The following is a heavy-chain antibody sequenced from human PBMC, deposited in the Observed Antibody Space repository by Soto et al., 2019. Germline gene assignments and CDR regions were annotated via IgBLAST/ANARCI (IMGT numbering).Heavy chain of an antibody. Sequence: QVQLQESGPGLVKPSETLSLTCTVSGDSVSSGSHYWSLVRQPPGSGLEWVGYIYYNEDTNYNPPLLSRLTISVKKSKDQFSLTLTSVHAADTALYYCARVFCGGECSSRPRPSYFASWGQGLLVIVSS. V-gene: IGHV4-61*01. J-gene: IGHJ4*02. CDR3: ARVFCGGECSSRPRPSYFAS. CDR1: GDSVSSGSHY. D-gene: IGHD2-21*01. CDR2: IYYNEDT.